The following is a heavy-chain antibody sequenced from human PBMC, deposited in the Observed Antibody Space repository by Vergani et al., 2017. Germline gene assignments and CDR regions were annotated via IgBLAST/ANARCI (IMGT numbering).Heavy chain of an antibody. Sequence: VQLVESGGGVVQRGGSLRLSCATSGFTLSNAWMSWVRQAPGKGLEWVGRIKSKTDGGTTDYAAPVKGRFTISRDDSKNTLYLQMNSLKTEDTAVYYCTTDGARRITIFGVVIFDYWGQGTLVTVSS. CDR2: IKSKTDGGTT. CDR1: GFTLSNAW. CDR3: TTDGARRITIFGVVIFDY. J-gene: IGHJ4*02. D-gene: IGHD3-3*01. V-gene: IGHV3-15*01.